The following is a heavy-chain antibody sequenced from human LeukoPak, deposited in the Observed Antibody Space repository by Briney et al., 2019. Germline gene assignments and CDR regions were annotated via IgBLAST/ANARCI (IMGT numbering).Heavy chain of an antibody. CDR1: GFTFDDYG. CDR3: ARVPHYYGSGTYLSYFDY. Sequence: PGGSLRLSCAASGFTFDDYGMSWVRQAPGKGLKWVSGINWSGSSTGYADSVKGRFTISRDNAKNSLYLQMNSLRAEDTALYYCARVPHYYGSGTYLSYFDYWGQGTLVTVSS. D-gene: IGHD3-10*01. J-gene: IGHJ4*02. V-gene: IGHV3-20*04. CDR2: INWSGSST.